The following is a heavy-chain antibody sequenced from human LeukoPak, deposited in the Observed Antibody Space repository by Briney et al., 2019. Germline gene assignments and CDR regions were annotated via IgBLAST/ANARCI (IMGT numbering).Heavy chain of an antibody. D-gene: IGHD6-6*01. CDR2: INPNSGGT. V-gene: IGHV1-2*02. Sequence: ASVKVSCKASGYTFTGYYMHWVRQAPGQGLEWMGWINPNSGGTNYAQKFQGRVTMTRDTSISTAYMELSRLRSDDTAVYYCASNAIAARLSYFDYWGKGTLVTVSS. CDR1: GYTFTGYY. CDR3: ASNAIAARLSYFDY. J-gene: IGHJ4*02.